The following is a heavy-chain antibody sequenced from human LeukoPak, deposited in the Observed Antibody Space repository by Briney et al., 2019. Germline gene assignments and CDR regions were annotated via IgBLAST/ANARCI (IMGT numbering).Heavy chain of an antibody. V-gene: IGHV3-23*01. CDR1: GFTFSSYG. CDR2: ISGSGGST. CDR3: AKDLTYYGSGSRFDY. Sequence: GGSLRLSCAASGFTFSSYGMSWVRQAPGKGLEWVSAISGSGGSTYYADSVKGRFTISRDNSKNTLYLQMNSLRAEDTAVYYCAKDLTYYGSGSRFDYWGQGTLVTVSS. D-gene: IGHD3-10*01. J-gene: IGHJ4*02.